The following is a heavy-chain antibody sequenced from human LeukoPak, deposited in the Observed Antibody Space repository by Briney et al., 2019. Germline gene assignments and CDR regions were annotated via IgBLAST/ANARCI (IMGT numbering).Heavy chain of an antibody. Sequence: GSLRLSCAASGFTVSSNYMSWVRQAPGKGLEWVSVIYSGGSTYYAGSVKGRFTISRDNSKNTLYLQMNSLRAEDTAVYYCTTATSTWIQLWYENDAFDIWGQGTMVTVSS. CDR3: TTATSTWIQLWYENDAFDI. V-gene: IGHV3-66*01. D-gene: IGHD5-18*01. J-gene: IGHJ3*02. CDR1: GFTVSSNY. CDR2: IYSGGST.